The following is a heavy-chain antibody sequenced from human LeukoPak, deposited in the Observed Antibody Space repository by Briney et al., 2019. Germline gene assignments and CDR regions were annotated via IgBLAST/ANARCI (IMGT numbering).Heavy chain of an antibody. CDR1: GGSFSGYY. D-gene: IGHD6-19*01. CDR2: INHSGST. J-gene: IGHJ4*02. V-gene: IGHV4-34*01. CDR3: ARLRRYSSGWNFDY. Sequence: SETLSLTCAVYGGSFSGYYWSWLRQPPGKGLEWIGEINHSGSTNYNPSLKSRVTISVDTSKNQFSLKLSSVTAADTAVYYCARLRRYSSGWNFDYWGQGTLVTVSS.